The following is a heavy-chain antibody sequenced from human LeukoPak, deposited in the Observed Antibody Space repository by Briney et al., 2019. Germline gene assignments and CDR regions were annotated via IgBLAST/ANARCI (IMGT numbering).Heavy chain of an antibody. D-gene: IGHD1-1*01. CDR3: ARESTTGTTGPFVDY. J-gene: IGHJ4*02. CDR2: IVVGSGNT. CDR1: GFTLTSSA. Sequence: ASVKVSCKASGFTLTSSAMQWVRQARGQRLEWIGWIVVGSGNTNYAQKFQERVTMTRDTSISTAYMELSRLRSDDTAVYYCARESTTGTTGPFVDYWGQGTLVTVSS. V-gene: IGHV1-58*02.